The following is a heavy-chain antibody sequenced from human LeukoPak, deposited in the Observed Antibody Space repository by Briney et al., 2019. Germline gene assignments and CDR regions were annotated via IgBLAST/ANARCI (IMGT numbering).Heavy chain of an antibody. J-gene: IGHJ6*04. CDR2: ISHSGST. Sequence: SETLSLTCAVYGGSFSGYYWSWIRQPPGKGLEWIGEISHSGSTNYNPSLKSRVTISVDTSKNQFSLKLSSVTAADTAVYYCARGDGAVTTGTFYYYYGMDVWGKGTTVTVSS. CDR3: ARGDGAVTTGTFYYYYGMDV. V-gene: IGHV4-34*01. D-gene: IGHD4-17*01. CDR1: GGSFSGYY.